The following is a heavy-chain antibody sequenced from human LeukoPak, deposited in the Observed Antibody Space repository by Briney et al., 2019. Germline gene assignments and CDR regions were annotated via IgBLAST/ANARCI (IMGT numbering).Heavy chain of an antibody. CDR1: GFTVSNNY. CDR3: VRKNRDFNAAFDI. Sequence: GGSLRLSCAASGFTVSNNYMSWVRQAPGKGLEWVSITYSDSSTNYADSVKGRFTISRDTCQNTLSLQMNSLRAEDTAVYYCVRKNRDFNAAFDIWVQGTVVTVSS. CDR2: TYSDSST. D-gene: IGHD2-21*02. J-gene: IGHJ3*02. V-gene: IGHV3-53*01.